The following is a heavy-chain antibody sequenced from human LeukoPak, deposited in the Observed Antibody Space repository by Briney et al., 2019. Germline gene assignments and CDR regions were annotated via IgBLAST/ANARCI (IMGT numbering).Heavy chain of an antibody. D-gene: IGHD1-1*01. CDR3: ARHDALDY. CDR2: IYYSGST. J-gene: IGHJ4*02. CDR1: GGSISSGSYY. V-gene: IGHV4-61*10. Sequence: SETLSLTCTVSGGSISSGSYYWSWIRQPAGKGLEWIGYIYYSGSTNYNPSLKSRVTISVDTSKNQFSLKLSSVTAADTAVYYCARHDALDYWGQGTLVTVSS.